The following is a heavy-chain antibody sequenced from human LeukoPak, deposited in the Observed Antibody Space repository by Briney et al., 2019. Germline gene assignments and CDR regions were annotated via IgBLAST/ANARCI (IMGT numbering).Heavy chain of an antibody. V-gene: IGHV4-59*08. CDR2: IYYSGST. CDR1: GGSTSSYY. CDR3: ARVRATLFGVATDYMDV. Sequence: PSEALSLTCTVSGGSTSSYYWSWIRQPPGKGLEWIGYIYYSGSTNYNPSLKSRVTISVDTSKNQLSLKLSSVTAADTAVYYCARVRATLFGVATDYMDVWGKGTTVTVSS. J-gene: IGHJ6*03. D-gene: IGHD3-3*01.